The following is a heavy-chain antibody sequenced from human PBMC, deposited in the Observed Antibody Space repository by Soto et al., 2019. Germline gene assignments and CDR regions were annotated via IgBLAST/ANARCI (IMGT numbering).Heavy chain of an antibody. V-gene: IGHV2-5*08. J-gene: IGHJ4*02. CDR1: GFSLSTSGMC. Sequence: SGPTLVNPTQTLTLTCTFSGFSLSTSGMCVSWIPQPPGKALEWLALIYWDDDKRYSPFLKSRLTITKDTSKNQVVLTMSNMDPVDTARYYCAHIVVAGLGYYFDYWGQGTLVTVSS. CDR3: AHIVVAGLGYYFDY. D-gene: IGHD6-19*01. CDR2: IYWDDDK.